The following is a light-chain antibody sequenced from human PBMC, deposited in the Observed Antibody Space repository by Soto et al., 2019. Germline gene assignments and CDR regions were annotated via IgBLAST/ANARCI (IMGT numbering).Light chain of an antibody. CDR3: CSYAGSSTFLYV. CDR2: EVS. J-gene: IGLJ1*01. V-gene: IGLV2-23*02. CDR1: SSDVGSYNL. Sequence: QSVLTQPASVSGSPGQSITISCTGTSSDVGSYNLVSWYQQHPGKAPKLMIYEVSKRPSGVSNRFSGSKSGNTASLTISGLQAEDEADYYCCSYAGSSTFLYVFVTGTKVTLL.